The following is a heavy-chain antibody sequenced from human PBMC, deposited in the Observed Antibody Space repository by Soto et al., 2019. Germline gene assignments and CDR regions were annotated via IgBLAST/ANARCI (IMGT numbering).Heavy chain of an antibody. CDR2: ISAYNGNT. CDR1: GYAFNRYG. V-gene: IGHV1-18*04. Sequence: VSVKVSCKASGYAFNRYGLTWVRQAPGQGLEWMGWISAYNGNTNYAQNLQGRVTMTTDTSTSTAYMELRNLNSDDTAVYYCARSYCSTSTCYSYWFDPWGQGTLVTVSS. J-gene: IGHJ5*02. CDR3: ARSYCSTSTCYSYWFDP. D-gene: IGHD2-2*02.